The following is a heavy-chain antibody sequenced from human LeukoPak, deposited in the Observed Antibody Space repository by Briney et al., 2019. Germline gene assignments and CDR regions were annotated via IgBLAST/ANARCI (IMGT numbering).Heavy chain of an antibody. CDR1: GFTFSSYG. V-gene: IGHV3-30*03. CDR2: ISYDGSNK. CDR3: ARAVYFEYSSSPFDY. D-gene: IGHD6-6*01. Sequence: TGGSLRLSCAASGFTFSSYGMNWVRQAPGKGLEWVAVISYDGSNKYYADSVKGRFTISRDNSKNTLYLQMNSLRAEDTAVYYCARAVYFEYSSSPFDYWGQGTLVTVSS. J-gene: IGHJ4*02.